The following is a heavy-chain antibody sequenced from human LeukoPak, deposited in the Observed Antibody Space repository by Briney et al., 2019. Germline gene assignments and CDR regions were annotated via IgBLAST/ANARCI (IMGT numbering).Heavy chain of an antibody. Sequence: ASVKVSCKASGYTFTGYYMHWVRQAPGQGLEWMGWINPNSGGTNYAQKFQGRVTMTRDTSISTAYMELSRLRSDDTAVYYCARARSDVWGSYYVYWGQGTLVTVSS. CDR1: GYTFTGYY. D-gene: IGHD3-16*01. V-gene: IGHV1-2*02. CDR2: INPNSGGT. CDR3: ARARSDVWGSYYVY. J-gene: IGHJ4*02.